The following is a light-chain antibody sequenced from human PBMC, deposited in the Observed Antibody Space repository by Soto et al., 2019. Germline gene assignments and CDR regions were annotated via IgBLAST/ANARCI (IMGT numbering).Light chain of an antibody. V-gene: IGKV1-5*03. CDR1: QSISSW. J-gene: IGKJ2*01. CDR2: KAS. CDR3: QQYNSYPYT. Sequence: DIQMTQSPSTLSASVGDRVTITCRASQSISSWLAWYQQRPGKAPKLLIYKASSLESGVPSRFSGSGSGTEFTLTINSLLPDDSATYYCQQYNSYPYTFGQGTKLEI.